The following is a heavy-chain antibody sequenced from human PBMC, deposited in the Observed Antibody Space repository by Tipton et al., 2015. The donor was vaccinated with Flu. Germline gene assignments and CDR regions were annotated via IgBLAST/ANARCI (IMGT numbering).Heavy chain of an antibody. CDR1: GGSISSYY. Sequence: TLSLTCTVSGGSISSYYWSWIRQPAGKGLEWIGRIYTSGSTNYNPSLKSRVTMSVDTSKNQFSLKLSSVTAADTAVYYCAGQTTGYSSSDDAFDIWGQGTMATVSS. V-gene: IGHV4-4*07. J-gene: IGHJ3*02. CDR3: AGQTTGYSSSDDAFDI. CDR2: IYTSGST. D-gene: IGHD6-13*01.